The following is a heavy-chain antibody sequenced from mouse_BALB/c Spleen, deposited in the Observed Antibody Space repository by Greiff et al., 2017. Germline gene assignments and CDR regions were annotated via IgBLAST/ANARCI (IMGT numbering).Heavy chain of an antibody. CDR3: ARRWRYYFDY. J-gene: IGHJ2*01. CDR1: GYAFTNYL. V-gene: IGHV1-54*01. CDR2: INPGSGGT. Sequence: VQLQQSGAELVRPGTSVKVSCKASGYAFTNYLIEWVKQRPGQGLEWIGVINPGSGGTNYNEKFKGKATLTADKSSSTAYMQLSSLTSDDSAVYFCARRWRYYFDYWGQGTTLTVSS.